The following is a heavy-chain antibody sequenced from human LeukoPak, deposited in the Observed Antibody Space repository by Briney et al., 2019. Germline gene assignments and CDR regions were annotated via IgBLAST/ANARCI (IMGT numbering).Heavy chain of an antibody. D-gene: IGHD4-11*01. Sequence: PGGSLRLSCAASGFTFSSYGMSWVRQAPGKALEWVANIKQDGSEKYYVDSVKGRFTISRDNAKNSLYLQMNSLRAEDTAVYYCARARLPNNWFDPWGQGTLVTVSS. CDR3: ARARLPNNWFDP. CDR2: IKQDGSEK. CDR1: GFTFSSYG. J-gene: IGHJ5*02. V-gene: IGHV3-7*01.